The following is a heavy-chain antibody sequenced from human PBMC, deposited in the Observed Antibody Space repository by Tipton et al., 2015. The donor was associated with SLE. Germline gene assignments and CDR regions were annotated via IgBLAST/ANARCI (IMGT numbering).Heavy chain of an antibody. CDR2: IYYTGSS. Sequence: SLTCHVSGYSISSGHYWGWIRQTPEKGLEWIGYIYYTGSSNHNPSLKGRVTMSVDTSKNQFSLSVNSVTAADTAVYYCARSMLTTKRVFDYWGQGTLVTVSS. D-gene: IGHD3-16*01. V-gene: IGHV4-59*11. CDR3: ARSMLTTKRVFDY. J-gene: IGHJ4*02. CDR1: GYSISSGHY.